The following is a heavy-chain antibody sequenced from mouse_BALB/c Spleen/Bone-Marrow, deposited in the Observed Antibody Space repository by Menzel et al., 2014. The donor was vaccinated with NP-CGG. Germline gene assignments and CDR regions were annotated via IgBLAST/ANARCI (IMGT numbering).Heavy chain of an antibody. D-gene: IGHD1-2*01. Sequence: EVKVEESGPGLVTPSQSLLLTCSVTGYSITSGYYWHWIRLFPGNKLEWMGYISYDGTNNYNPSLKNRISITRDTYMNQFFLKLNSVTTEDTATYYCARDGHYYGFVNFEGWGAGTTVT. J-gene: IGHJ1*01. CDR3: ARDGHYYGFVNFEG. CDR2: ISYDGTN. CDR1: GYSITSGYY. V-gene: IGHV3-6*02.